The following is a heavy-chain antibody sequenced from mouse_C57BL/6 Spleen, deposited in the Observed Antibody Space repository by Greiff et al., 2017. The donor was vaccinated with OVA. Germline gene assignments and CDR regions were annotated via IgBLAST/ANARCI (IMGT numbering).Heavy chain of an antibody. Sequence: VQLQQSGAELVRPGASVTLSCKASGYTFTDYEMHWVKQTPVHGLEWIGAIDPETGGTSYNQKFKGKAIMTADTSSSTAYMELRSLTSEDSAVYYCTRSPMDYWGQGTSVTVSS. CDR1: GYTFTDYE. J-gene: IGHJ4*01. V-gene: IGHV1-15*01. CDR2: IDPETGGT. CDR3: TRSPMDY.